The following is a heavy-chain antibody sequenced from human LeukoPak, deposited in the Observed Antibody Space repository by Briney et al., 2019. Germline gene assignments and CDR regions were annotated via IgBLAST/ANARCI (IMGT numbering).Heavy chain of an antibody. CDR1: GGTLSSYA. J-gene: IGHJ4*02. V-gene: IGHV1-69*04. CDR3: ARTYYDSSGFMAIDYYFDY. CDR2: IIPILGIA. D-gene: IGHD3-22*01. Sequence: ASVKVSCKASGGTLSSYAISWVRQAPGQGLEWMGRIIPILGIANYAQKFQGRVTITADKSTSTAYMELSSLRSEDTAVYYCARTYYDSSGFMAIDYYFDYWGQGTLVTVSS.